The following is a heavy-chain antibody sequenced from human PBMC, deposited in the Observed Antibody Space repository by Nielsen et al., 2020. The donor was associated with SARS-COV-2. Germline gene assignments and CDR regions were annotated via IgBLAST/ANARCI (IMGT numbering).Heavy chain of an antibody. CDR2: IDLDDDK. Sequence: SGPTLVKPTQTLTLTCSFSGFSLSTSGMCVSWIRQPPGKALEWLARIDLDDDKYYSPHLKTRLTISKDTSKNQVVLTMTNMDPVDTATYYCARIGGITGTTAADYWGQGTLVTVSS. J-gene: IGHJ4*02. V-gene: IGHV2-70*11. CDR1: GFSLSTSGMC. CDR3: ARIGGITGTTAADY. D-gene: IGHD1-20*01.